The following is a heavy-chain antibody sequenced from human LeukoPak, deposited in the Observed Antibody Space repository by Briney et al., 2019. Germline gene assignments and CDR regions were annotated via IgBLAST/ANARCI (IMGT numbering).Heavy chain of an antibody. CDR3: AKDRLDYDILTGYYDY. J-gene: IGHJ4*02. CDR1: GFTFSSYA. CDR2: ISGSGGST. V-gene: IGHV3-23*01. Sequence: GGSLRLSCAASGFTFSSYAMSWVRQAPGKGLEWVSAISGSGGSTYSADSVKGRFTISRDNSKNTLYLQMNSLRAEDTAVYYCAKDRLDYDILTGYYDYWGQGTLVTVSS. D-gene: IGHD3-9*01.